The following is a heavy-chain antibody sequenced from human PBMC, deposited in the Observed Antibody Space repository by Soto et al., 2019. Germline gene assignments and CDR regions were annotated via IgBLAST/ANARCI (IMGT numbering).Heavy chain of an antibody. CDR2: INPNSGGT. J-gene: IGHJ6*02. V-gene: IGHV1-2*04. CDR1: GGTFTSYA. CDR3: ASTTRSGSYYKNYYGMDV. Sequence: ASVKVSCKASGGTFTSYAISWVRQAPGQGLEWMGWINPNSGGTNYAQKFQGWVTMTRDTSISTAYMELSRLRSDDTAVYYCASTTRSGSYYKNYYGMDVWGQGTTVTVSS. D-gene: IGHD3-10*01.